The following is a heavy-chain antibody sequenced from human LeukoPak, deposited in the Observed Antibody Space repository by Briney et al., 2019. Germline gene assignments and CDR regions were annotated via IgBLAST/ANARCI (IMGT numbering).Heavy chain of an antibody. Sequence: SGTLALTCTVSSGSISDSSYYWGWIRQPPGEGLQWVGSIFYSGSTYYSPSLKSRVTISVDTSKNQFSLKLSSVTAADTAAYYCASQGKNYDILTGYYNSFIDYWGQGTLVTVSS. CDR1: SGSISDSSYY. J-gene: IGHJ4*02. D-gene: IGHD3-9*01. CDR2: IFYSGST. CDR3: ASQGKNYDILTGYYNSFIDY. V-gene: IGHV4-39*01.